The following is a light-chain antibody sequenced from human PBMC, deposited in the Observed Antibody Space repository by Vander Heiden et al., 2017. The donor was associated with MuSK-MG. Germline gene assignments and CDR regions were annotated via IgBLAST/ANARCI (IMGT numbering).Light chain of an antibody. V-gene: IGKV1-39*01. J-gene: IGKJ4*01. CDR2: AAS. CDR1: QSISSY. CDR3: HQSYSPLT. Sequence: DIQMTQSPSSLSASVGDRVTITCRASQSISSYLYWYQQKPGKAPQLLIYAASSLQSGVPSRFSGSGSGTDFTLTISRLQPEDFSTYYRHQSYSPLTFGGGTKVEIK.